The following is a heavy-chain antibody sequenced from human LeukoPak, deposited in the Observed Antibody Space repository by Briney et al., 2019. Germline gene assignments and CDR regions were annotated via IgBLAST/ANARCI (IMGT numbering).Heavy chain of an antibody. V-gene: IGHV4-34*01. CDR1: GGSFSGYY. CDR2: INHSGST. Sequence: SETLSLTCAVYGGSFSGYYWSWIRQPPGKGLEWIGEINHSGSTNYNPSLKSRVTISVDTSKNQFSLKLSSVTAADTAVHYCARGHCSSTSCYYYYGMDVWGQGTTVTVSS. J-gene: IGHJ6*02. CDR3: ARGHCSSTSCYYYYGMDV. D-gene: IGHD2-2*01.